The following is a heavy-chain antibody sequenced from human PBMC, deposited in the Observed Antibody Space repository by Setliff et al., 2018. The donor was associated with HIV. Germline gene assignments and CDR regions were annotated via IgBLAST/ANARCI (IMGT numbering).Heavy chain of an antibody. D-gene: IGHD2-2*01. V-gene: IGHV4-39*01. Sequence: PSETLSLTCTVSGGSISSSSYYWGWIRQPPGKGLEWIGSIYYSGSTYYNPSLKSRVTISVDASKNQFSLKLSSVTAADTAVYYGARHDDSVLVPAALHAFDIWGQGTMVNVSS. J-gene: IGHJ3*02. CDR2: IYYSGST. CDR1: GGSISSSSYY. CDR3: ARHDDSVLVPAALHAFDI.